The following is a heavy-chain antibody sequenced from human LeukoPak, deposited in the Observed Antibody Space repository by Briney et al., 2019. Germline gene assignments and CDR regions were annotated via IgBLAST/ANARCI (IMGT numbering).Heavy chain of an antibody. Sequence: ASVKVSCKASGYTFNNYAINWVRQAPGQGLEWMGWISAYNGNTDYAQKFQGRVTMTTDTSTTTAYMELRSLKSDDTAVYYCARGDLYGHFDYWGQGALVTV. CDR3: ARGDLYGHFDY. CDR1: GYTFNNYA. V-gene: IGHV1-18*01. CDR2: ISAYNGNT. J-gene: IGHJ4*02. D-gene: IGHD3-16*01.